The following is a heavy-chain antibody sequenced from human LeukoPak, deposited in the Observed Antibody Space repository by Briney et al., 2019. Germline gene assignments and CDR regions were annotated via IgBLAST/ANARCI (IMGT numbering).Heavy chain of an antibody. CDR2: INPIFGTA. Sequence: SVKVSCKASGGTFNSYAISWVRQAPGQGLEWMGGINPIFGTAYYAQKFRGRVTITADESTSTAYMELSSLRSEDTAVYYCASRYCSGGSCYPGPWNYWGQGTLVTVSS. D-gene: IGHD2-15*01. CDR3: ASRYCSGGSCYPGPWNY. CDR1: GGTFNSYA. J-gene: IGHJ4*02. V-gene: IGHV1-69*01.